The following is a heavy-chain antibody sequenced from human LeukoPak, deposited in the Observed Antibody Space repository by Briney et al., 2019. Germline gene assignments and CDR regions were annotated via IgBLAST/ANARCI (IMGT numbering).Heavy chain of an antibody. CDR1: GFTFSNFG. D-gene: IGHD2-8*01. CDR2: IWYDGSNK. J-gene: IGHJ4*02. Sequence: GGSLRLSCVASGFTFSNFGMHWIRQAPGKGLEWVAVIWYDGSNKYYADSVKGRFTISRDNSKNTLYLQMNSLRAEDTAVYYCARLGGDRYCTNGVCYYCDYWGQGTLVTVSS. CDR3: ARLGGDRYCTNGVCYYCDY. V-gene: IGHV3-33*01.